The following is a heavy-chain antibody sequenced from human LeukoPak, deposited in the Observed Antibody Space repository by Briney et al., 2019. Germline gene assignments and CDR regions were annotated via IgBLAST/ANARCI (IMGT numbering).Heavy chain of an antibody. J-gene: IGHJ4*02. D-gene: IGHD5-12*01. CDR1: GGSFSGYY. CDR3: ARARRGYGRSFDY. Sequence: SETLSLTCAVYGGSFSGYYWSWIRQPPGKGLEWIGEINHSGSTNYNPSLKSRVTISVDTSKNQFSLKLSSVTAADTAMYYCARARRGYGRSFDYWGQGTLVTVSS. V-gene: IGHV4-34*01. CDR2: INHSGST.